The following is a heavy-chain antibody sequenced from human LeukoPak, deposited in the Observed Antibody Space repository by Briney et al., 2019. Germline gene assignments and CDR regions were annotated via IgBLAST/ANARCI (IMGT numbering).Heavy chain of an antibody. CDR1: GYTFTGYY. Sequence: ASVKVSCKAPGYTFTGYYMHWVRQAPGQGLEWMGWINPNSGGTNYAQKFQGRVTMTRDTSISTAYMELSRLRSDDTAVYYCAGVQVLLWFGLDYWGQGTLVTVSS. CDR3: AGVQVLLWFGLDY. J-gene: IGHJ4*02. V-gene: IGHV1-2*02. CDR2: INPNSGGT. D-gene: IGHD3-10*01.